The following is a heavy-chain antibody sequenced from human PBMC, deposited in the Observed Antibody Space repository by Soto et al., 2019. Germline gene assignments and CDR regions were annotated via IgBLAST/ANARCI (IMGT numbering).Heavy chain of an antibody. CDR3: AKDPWGSGWYAAQYFQH. D-gene: IGHD6-19*01. CDR1: GFTFDDYA. Sequence: GGSLRLSCAASGFTFDDYAMHWVRQAPGKGLEWVSGISWNSGSIGYADSVKGRFTISRDNAKNSLYLQMNSLRAEDTALYYCAKDPWGSGWYAAQYFQHWGQGTLVTVSS. V-gene: IGHV3-9*01. J-gene: IGHJ1*01. CDR2: ISWNSGSI.